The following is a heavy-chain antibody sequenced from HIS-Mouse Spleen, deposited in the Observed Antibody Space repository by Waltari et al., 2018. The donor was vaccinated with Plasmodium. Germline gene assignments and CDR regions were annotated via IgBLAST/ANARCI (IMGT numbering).Heavy chain of an antibody. D-gene: IGHD3-3*01. CDR1: GFTFSSYW. CDR3: ARVVTIFGVVIDY. CDR2: IKQDGSEK. V-gene: IGHV3-7*01. J-gene: IGHJ4*02. Sequence: EVQLVESGEGLVQPGGSLRLSCAASGFTFSSYWMSWVRQAPGKGLEWVANIKQDGSEKYYVDSVKGRFTISRDNAKNSLYLQMNSLRDEDTAVYYCARVVTIFGVVIDYWGQGTLVTVSS.